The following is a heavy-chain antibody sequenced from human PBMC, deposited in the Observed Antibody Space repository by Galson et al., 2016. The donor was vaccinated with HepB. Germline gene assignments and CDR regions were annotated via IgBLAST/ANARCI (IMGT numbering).Heavy chain of an antibody. CDR2: ISGSGGST. CDR3: AKEGTIFGVVPYGMDV. D-gene: IGHD3-3*01. J-gene: IGHJ6*02. CDR1: RFTFSSYA. V-gene: IGHV3-23*01. Sequence: SLRLSCAASRFTFSSYAMSWVRQAPGNGLEWVSVISGSGGSTSYADSVKGRFTISRDNSKNTLYLQMNSLRAEDTAVYYCAKEGTIFGVVPYGMDVWGQGTKVIVSS.